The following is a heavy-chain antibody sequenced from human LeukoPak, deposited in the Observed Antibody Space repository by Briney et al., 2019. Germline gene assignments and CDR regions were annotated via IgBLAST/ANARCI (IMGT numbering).Heavy chain of an antibody. D-gene: IGHD1-14*01. CDR3: ARDDHVGASHPNFFDP. CDR2: ISPYNGVT. V-gene: IGHV1-18*01. Sequence: GASVNVSCKASGYLFDNYGINWVRQAPGQGLEWMAWISPYNGVTNYAQQLQGRVALTADKSTDTVYMELRRLRSDDTAIYFCARDDHVGASHPNFFDPWGQGTQVTVSS. CDR1: GYLFDNYG. J-gene: IGHJ5*02.